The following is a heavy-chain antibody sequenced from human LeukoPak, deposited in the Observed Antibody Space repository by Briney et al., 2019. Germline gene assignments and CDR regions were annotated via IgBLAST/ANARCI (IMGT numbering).Heavy chain of an antibody. CDR2: IYTSGST. Sequence: PSETLSLTCTVSGGSISSGSYYWSWIRQPAGKGLEWIGRIYTSGSTYYNPSLKSRVTISVDTSKNQFSLKLSSVTAADTAVYYCASPDTAMVIFDYWGQGTLVTVSS. J-gene: IGHJ4*02. D-gene: IGHD5-18*01. V-gene: IGHV4-61*02. CDR1: GGSISSGSYY. CDR3: ASPDTAMVIFDY.